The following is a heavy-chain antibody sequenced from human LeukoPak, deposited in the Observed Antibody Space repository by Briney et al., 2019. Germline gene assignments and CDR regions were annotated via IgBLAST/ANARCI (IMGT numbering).Heavy chain of an antibody. CDR2: ISGSDGST. D-gene: IGHD2-15*01. V-gene: IGHV3-23*01. CDR1: GFTFSSYA. CDR3: AKGGMVAATHFDY. Sequence: GGSLRLSCAASGFTFSSYAMSWVRQAPGKGLEWVSTISGSDGSTYYADSVKGRFTISRDNSKNTLYLQMNSLRAEDTAVYYCAKGGMVAATHFDYWGQGTQVTVSS. J-gene: IGHJ4*02.